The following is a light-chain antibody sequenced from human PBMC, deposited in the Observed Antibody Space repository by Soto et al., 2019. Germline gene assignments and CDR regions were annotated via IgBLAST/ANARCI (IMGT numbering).Light chain of an antibody. CDR1: NSNIGSNF. Sequence: QSVLTQPPSASGIPGQRVTISCSGGNSNIGSNFVYWYQQLPGSAPKVVIYTNNRRPSGVPGRFSGSKSGTSASLAISGLRSEDEADYYCAVWDDSLKGWVFGGGTKLTVL. J-gene: IGLJ3*02. CDR2: TNN. V-gene: IGLV1-47*02. CDR3: AVWDDSLKGWV.